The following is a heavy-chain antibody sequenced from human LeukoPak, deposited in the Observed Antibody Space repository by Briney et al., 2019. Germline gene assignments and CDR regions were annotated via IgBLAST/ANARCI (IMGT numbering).Heavy chain of an antibody. CDR1: GYTFTSYA. CDR3: ARVHTYYYDSSGYYPFDY. D-gene: IGHD3-22*01. J-gene: IGHJ4*02. V-gene: IGHV1-3*01. CDR2: ISAGNGNA. Sequence: GASVKVSCKASGYTFTSYAIHWVRQAPGQRLEWMGWISAGNGNAKYSQNFQGRVTFISNTSATTAFMELSSLRSEDAAVYYCARVHTYYYDSSGYYPFDYWGQGTLVTVSS.